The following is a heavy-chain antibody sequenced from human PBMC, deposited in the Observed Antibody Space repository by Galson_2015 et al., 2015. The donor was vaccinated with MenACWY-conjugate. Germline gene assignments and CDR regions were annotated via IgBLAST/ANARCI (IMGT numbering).Heavy chain of an antibody. CDR3: ASRDSSSWYRQYFQH. CDR2: ISYDGSNE. J-gene: IGHJ1*01. Sequence: SLRLSCAASGFTFRRFGMHWVRQAPGKGLEWMAVISYDGSNESYADSVKGRFTISRDNSKNTLYLQMNSLGAEDTAVYYCASRDSSSWYRQYFQHWGQGTLVTVSS. V-gene: IGHV3-30*03. D-gene: IGHD6-13*01. CDR1: GFTFRRFG.